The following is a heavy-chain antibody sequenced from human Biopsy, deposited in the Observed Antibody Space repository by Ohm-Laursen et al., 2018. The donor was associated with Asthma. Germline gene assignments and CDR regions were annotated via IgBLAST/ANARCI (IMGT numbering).Heavy chain of an antibody. V-gene: IGHV3-53*01. J-gene: IGHJ4*02. D-gene: IGHD3-22*01. CDR3: ARGDSSNWSHYYFDY. CDR1: GFAVSRDY. CDR2: IYSGGTS. Sequence: SLRLSCAASGFAVSRDYMFWVRQAPGKGLEWVSVIYSGGTSHTADSVRGRSTISRDYSKNTLYLQMHSLRAEGTAVYYCARGDSSNWSHYYFDYWGQGTLVTVSS.